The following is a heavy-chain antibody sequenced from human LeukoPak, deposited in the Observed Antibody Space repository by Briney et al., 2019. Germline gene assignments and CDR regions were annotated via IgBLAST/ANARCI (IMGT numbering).Heavy chain of an antibody. V-gene: IGHV1-8*03. CDR3: ATPTRGDDAFDI. CDR2: MNPNSGNT. CDR1: GYTFTSYD. D-gene: IGHD3-10*01. J-gene: IGHJ3*02. Sequence: ASVKVSCKASGYTFTSYDINWVRQATGQGLEWMGWMNPNSGNTGYAQKFQGRVTITRNTSISTAYMELSSLGSEDTAVYYCATPTRGDDAFDIWGQGTMVTVSS.